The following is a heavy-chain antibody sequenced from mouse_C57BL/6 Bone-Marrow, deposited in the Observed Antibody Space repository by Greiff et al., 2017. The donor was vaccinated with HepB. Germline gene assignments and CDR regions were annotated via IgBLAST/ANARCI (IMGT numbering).Heavy chain of an antibody. J-gene: IGHJ2*01. D-gene: IGHD2-4*01. CDR3: ARAHYDYPYYFDY. CDR1: GYTFTSYT. Sequence: VKLQESGAELARPGASVKMSCKASGYTFTSYTMHWVKQRPGQGLEWIGYINPSSGYTKYNQKFKDEATLTADKSSSTAYMQLSSLTSEDSAVYYCARAHYDYPYYFDYWGQGTTLTVSS. CDR2: INPSSGYT. V-gene: IGHV1-4*01.